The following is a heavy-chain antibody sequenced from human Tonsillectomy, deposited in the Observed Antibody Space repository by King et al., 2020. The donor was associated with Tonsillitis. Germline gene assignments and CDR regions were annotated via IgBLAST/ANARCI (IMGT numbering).Heavy chain of an antibody. D-gene: IGHD3-9*01. CDR3: AREYDILTSSAEHENFDY. CDR1: GFTLSNYY. Sequence: VQLVESGGGLVKPGGSLRLSCAASGFTLSNYYMNWVRQAPGKGLEWVSSISGSRSYIYYADSVKGRFTISRDNAKNSLYLQMNSLRAEDTAVYYCAREYDILTSSAEHENFDYWGQGTLVTVSS. CDR2: ISGSRSYI. V-gene: IGHV3-21*01. J-gene: IGHJ4*02.